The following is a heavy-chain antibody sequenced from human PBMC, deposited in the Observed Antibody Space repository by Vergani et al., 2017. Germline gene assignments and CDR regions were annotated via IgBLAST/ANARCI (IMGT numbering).Heavy chain of an antibody. D-gene: IGHD6-13*01. CDR3: ARYSSSWYGRVDP. CDR1: GYTFTGYY. J-gene: IGHJ5*02. CDR2: INPNRGGT. Sequence: QVQLVQSGAEVKKPGASVKVSCKASGYTFTGYYMHWVRQAPGQGLEWMGWINPNRGGTNYAQKFQGRVTMTRDTSISTAYMELSRLRSDDTAVYYCARYSSSWYGRVDPWGQGTLVTVSS. V-gene: IGHV1-2*02.